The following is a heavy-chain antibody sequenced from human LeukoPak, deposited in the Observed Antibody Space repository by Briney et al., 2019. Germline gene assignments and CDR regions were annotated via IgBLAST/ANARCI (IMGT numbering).Heavy chain of an antibody. D-gene: IGHD3-16*02. CDR1: GLTFRSYG. CDR3: ARLNVWGSYRSYDAFDI. V-gene: IGHV3-33*01. J-gene: IGHJ3*02. CDR2: MWYDGSNK. Sequence: GRSLRLSCAASGLTFRSYGMHWVRQAPGKGLEWVAVMWYDGSNKYYADSVKGRFTISRDNSKNTLYLQMNSLRAEDTAVYYCARLNVWGSYRSYDAFDIWGQGTMVTVSS.